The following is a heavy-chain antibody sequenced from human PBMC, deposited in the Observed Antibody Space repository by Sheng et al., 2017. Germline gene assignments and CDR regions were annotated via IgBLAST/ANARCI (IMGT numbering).Heavy chain of an antibody. Sequence: EVQLVESGGGLVKPGGSLRLSCAVSGFTMNNAWMSWVRQAPGKGLEWVAVIYSTFSTYYADSVKGRFTISRDHSNNTVYLQLNNLRADDTAVYYCARDLGDGYNSLDAFDIWGPGTMVTVSS. J-gene: IGHJ3*02. CDR3: ARDLGDGYNSLDAFDI. CDR1: GFTMNNAW. CDR2: IYSTFST. V-gene: IGHV3-66*01. D-gene: IGHD5-12*01.